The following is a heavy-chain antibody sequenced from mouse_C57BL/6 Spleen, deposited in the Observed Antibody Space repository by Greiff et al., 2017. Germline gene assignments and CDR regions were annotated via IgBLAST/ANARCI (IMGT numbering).Heavy chain of an antibody. CDR3: AIGDSYYGRSYGIYYAMDY. V-gene: IGHV1-74*01. D-gene: IGHD1-1*01. CDR1: GYTFTSYW. Sequence: QVQLQQPGAELVKPGASVKVSCKASGYTFTSYWMHWVKQRPGQGLEWIGRIHPSDSDTNYNQKFKGKATLTVDKSSSTAYMQLSSLTSEDSAVYYCAIGDSYYGRSYGIYYAMDYWGQGTSVTVSS. J-gene: IGHJ4*01. CDR2: IHPSDSDT.